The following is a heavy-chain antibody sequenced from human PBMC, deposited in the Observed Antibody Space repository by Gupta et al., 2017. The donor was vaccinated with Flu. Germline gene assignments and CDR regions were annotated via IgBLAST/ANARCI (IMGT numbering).Heavy chain of an antibody. Sequence: NPSGGSTGYAQRFQGRDSLTRDTSTTTVYMELSSLRSEDTAVYYCARGRSCGGDCYYFDYWGQGTLVTVSS. V-gene: IGHV1-46*01. CDR2: NPSGGST. D-gene: IGHD2-21*01. J-gene: IGHJ4*02. CDR3: ARGRSCGGDCYYFDY.